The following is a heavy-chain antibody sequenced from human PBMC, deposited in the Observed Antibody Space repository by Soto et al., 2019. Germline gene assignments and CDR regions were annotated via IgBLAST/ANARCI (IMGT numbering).Heavy chain of an antibody. CDR3: AGYDFWSGYPSFDY. J-gene: IGHJ4*02. Sequence: PSETLSLTCAVYGGSFSGYYWSWIRQPPGKGLEWIGEINHSGSTNYNPSLKSRVTISVDTSKNQFSLKLSSVTAADTAVYYCAGYDFWSGYPSFDYWGQGTLVTVSS. D-gene: IGHD3-3*01. V-gene: IGHV4-34*01. CDR2: INHSGST. CDR1: GGSFSGYY.